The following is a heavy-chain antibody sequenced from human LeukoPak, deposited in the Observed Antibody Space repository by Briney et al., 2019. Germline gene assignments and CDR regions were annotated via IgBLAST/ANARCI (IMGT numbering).Heavy chain of an antibody. CDR1: GGSISSSNW. CDR3: AREADYGGNSEGFDY. V-gene: IGHV4-4*02. D-gene: IGHD4-23*01. Sequence: SGTLSLTCAVSGGSISSSNWWRWVRQPPGKGLEWNGEIYHSGCTNYNPSLKSRVTISVDKSKNQFPLKLSSVTAADTAVYYCAREADYGGNSEGFDYWGQGTLVTVSS. CDR2: IYHSGCT. J-gene: IGHJ4*02.